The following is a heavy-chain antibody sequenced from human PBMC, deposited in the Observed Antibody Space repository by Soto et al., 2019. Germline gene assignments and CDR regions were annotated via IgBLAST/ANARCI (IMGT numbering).Heavy chain of an antibody. CDR2: IYWDDDK. J-gene: IGHJ4*02. CDR3: AHRSRWLQFKRGRDYFDY. D-gene: IGHD5-12*01. CDR1: GFSLSTSGVG. Sequence: QITLKESGPTLVKPTQTLTLTCTFSGFSLSTSGVGVGWIRQPPGKALEWLALIYWDDDKRYSPSLKSRLTITKDTSKNQVVLTMTNMDPVDTATYYCAHRSRWLQFKRGRDYFDYWGQGTLVTVSS. V-gene: IGHV2-5*02.